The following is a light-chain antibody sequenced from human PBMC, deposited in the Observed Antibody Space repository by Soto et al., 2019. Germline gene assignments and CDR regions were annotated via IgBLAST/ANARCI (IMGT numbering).Light chain of an antibody. CDR3: QQRGNWPWT. Sequence: IVLTQSPATLSLSPGERATLSCRASQSVSSYLAWYQQKPGQAPRLLIYDASNRATGIPARFSGSGSGTDFPLTISSLEPEDFAVYYCQQRGNWPWTFGQGTKVEIK. V-gene: IGKV3-11*01. CDR2: DAS. CDR1: QSVSSY. J-gene: IGKJ1*01.